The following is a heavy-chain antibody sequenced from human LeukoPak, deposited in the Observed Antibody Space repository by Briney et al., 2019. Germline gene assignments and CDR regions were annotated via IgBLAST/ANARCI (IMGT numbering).Heavy chain of an antibody. CDR3: ARDRYYFDSSDYYFFYY. CDR1: GYTFNNYG. V-gene: IGHV1-18*01. D-gene: IGHD3-22*01. Sequence: GASVKVSCKASGYTFNNYGISWVRQAPGQGLEWMGWISAYNGNTYYAQRFQGRVTMTTDTPTNTAYMELRSLRSDDTAVYYCARDRYYFDSSDYYFFYYWGQGTLVTVSS. CDR2: ISAYNGNT. J-gene: IGHJ4*02.